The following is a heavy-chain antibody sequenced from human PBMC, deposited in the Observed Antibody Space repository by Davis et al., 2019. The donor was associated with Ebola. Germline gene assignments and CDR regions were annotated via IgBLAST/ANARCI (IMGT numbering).Heavy chain of an antibody. J-gene: IGHJ6*02. V-gene: IGHV1-69*10. CDR2: IIPIFGIA. CDR3: ASTVVPSRGYYYGMDV. CDR1: GYTFTSYG. D-gene: IGHD2-2*01. Sequence: SVKVSCKASGYTFTSYGISWVRQAPGQGLEWMGGIIPIFGIANYAQKFQGRVTITADKSTSTAYMELSSLRSEDTALYYCASTVVPSRGYYYGMDVWGQGTTVTVSS.